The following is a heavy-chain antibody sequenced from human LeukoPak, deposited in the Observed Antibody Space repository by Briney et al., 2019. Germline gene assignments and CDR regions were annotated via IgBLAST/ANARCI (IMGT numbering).Heavy chain of an antibody. V-gene: IGHV3-33*01. CDR2: IWYDGSNK. D-gene: IGHD6-19*01. CDR3: ARGPQQLAVAGPFDY. J-gene: IGHJ4*02. Sequence: GRSLRLSCAASGFTFSSYGMHWVRQAPSKGLEWVAVIWYDGSNKYYADSVKGRFTISRDNSKNTLYLQMNSLRAEDTAVYYCARGPQQLAVAGPFDYWGQGTLVTVSS. CDR1: GFTFSSYG.